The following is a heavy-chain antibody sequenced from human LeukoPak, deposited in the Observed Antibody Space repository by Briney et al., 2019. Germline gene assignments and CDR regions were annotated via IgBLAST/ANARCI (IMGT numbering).Heavy chain of an antibody. D-gene: IGHD3-3*01. V-gene: IGHV4-30-2*01. CDR2: IYQSGST. Sequence: SETLSLACGVSGCSISRGGYSWSWIRQPPGKGLEWIGYIYQSGSTYYNPSLKSRVTISIDRSKNQISLKLSSVTAADTAVYYCAKGVGVQRFLEWLDYWGQGTLVTVSS. CDR1: GCSISRGGYS. CDR3: AKGVGVQRFLEWLDY. J-gene: IGHJ4*02.